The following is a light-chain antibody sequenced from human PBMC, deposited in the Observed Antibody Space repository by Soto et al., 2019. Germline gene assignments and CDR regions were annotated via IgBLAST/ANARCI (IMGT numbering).Light chain of an antibody. Sequence: EIVLTQSPGTLSLSPGERATLSCRASQSVSSSYLAWYQQKPGQAPRLLIYGASRMATGIPDRFSGSGSGTDFTLTISRLEPEDFAVYYCQHYGSSPGTFGQGTKLEI. CDR2: GAS. CDR1: QSVSSSY. CDR3: QHYGSSPGT. J-gene: IGKJ2*01. V-gene: IGKV3-20*01.